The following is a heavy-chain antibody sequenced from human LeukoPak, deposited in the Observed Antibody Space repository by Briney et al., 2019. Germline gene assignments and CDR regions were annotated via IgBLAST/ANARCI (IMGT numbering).Heavy chain of an antibody. CDR3: AREFNSGYYYDY. CDR1: GFTFSSYA. D-gene: IGHD3-22*01. CDR2: ISYDGSNK. Sequence: GGSLRLSCAASGFTFSSYAMHWVRQAPGKGLEWVAVISYDGSNKYYADSVKGRFTISRDNSKNTLYLQMNSLRPEDTAAFYCAREFNSGYYYDYWGQGTLVTVSS. V-gene: IGHV3-30-3*01. J-gene: IGHJ4*02.